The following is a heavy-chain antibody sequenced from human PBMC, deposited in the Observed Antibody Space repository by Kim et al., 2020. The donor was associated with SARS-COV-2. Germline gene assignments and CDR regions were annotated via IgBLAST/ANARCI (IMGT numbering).Heavy chain of an antibody. Sequence: LKSRVTISVDTSKNQFSLKLSSVTAADTAVYYCARSRYFDWLRRSWFDPWGQGTLVTVSS. V-gene: IGHV4-34*01. J-gene: IGHJ5*02. CDR3: ARSRYFDWLRRSWFDP. D-gene: IGHD3-9*01.